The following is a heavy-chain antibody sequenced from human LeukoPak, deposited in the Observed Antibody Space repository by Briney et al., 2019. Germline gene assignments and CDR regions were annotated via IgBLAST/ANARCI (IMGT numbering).Heavy chain of an antibody. J-gene: IGHJ5*02. CDR1: GYTFTGYY. CDR3: ARAMVEDYDFWSGYYQA. CDR2: INPSSGGT. V-gene: IGHV1-2*02. Sequence: GASVKVSCKASGYTFTGYYMHWVRQAPGQGLEWMGWINPSSGGTNYAQKLQGRVTMTRDTSISTAYMELSRLRSDDTAVYYCARAMVEDYDFWSGYYQAWGQGTLVTVSS. D-gene: IGHD3-3*01.